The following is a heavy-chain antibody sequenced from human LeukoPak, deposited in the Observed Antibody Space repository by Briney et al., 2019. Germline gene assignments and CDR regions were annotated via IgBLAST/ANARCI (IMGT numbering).Heavy chain of an antibody. CDR3: ARQGGYDIVVVPAASPFDY. V-gene: IGHV4-39*01. Sequence: SETLSLTCTVSGGSISSSSYYWGWIRQPPGKGLEWIGSIYYSGSTYYNPSLKSRVTISVDTSKNQFSLKLSSVTAADTAVYYCARQGGYDIVVVPAASPFDYWGQGTLVTVSS. CDR1: GGSISSSSYY. J-gene: IGHJ4*02. CDR2: IYYSGST. D-gene: IGHD2-2*01.